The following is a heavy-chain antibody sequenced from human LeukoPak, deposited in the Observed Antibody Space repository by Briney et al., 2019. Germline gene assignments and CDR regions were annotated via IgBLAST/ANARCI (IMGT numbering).Heavy chain of an antibody. CDR1: GGSISSGDYY. CDR3: ARDSLSGNVDI. J-gene: IGHJ3*02. Sequence: PSETLSLTCTVSGGSISSGDYYWSWIRQAPGKGLEWVSVIYSGGSTYYADSVKGRFTISRDNSKNTLYLQMNSLRAEDTAVYYCARDSLSGNVDIWGQGTMVTVSS. V-gene: IGHV3-66*01. CDR2: IYSGGST. D-gene: IGHD1-26*01.